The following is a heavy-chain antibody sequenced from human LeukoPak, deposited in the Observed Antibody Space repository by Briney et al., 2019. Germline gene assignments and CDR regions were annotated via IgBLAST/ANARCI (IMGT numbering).Heavy chain of an antibody. V-gene: IGHV4-59*01. CDR2: IYYSGST. CDR1: GGSISSYY. J-gene: IGHJ2*01. CDR3: ARARVQYFDLSRLIRNWYFDL. D-gene: IGHD3-9*01. Sequence: KSSETLSLTCTVSGGSISSYYWSWIRQPPGKGLEWIGYIYYSGSTNYNPSLKSRVTISVDTSKNQFSLKLRSVTAADTAVYYCARARVQYFDLSRLIRNWYFDLWGRGTLVTVSS.